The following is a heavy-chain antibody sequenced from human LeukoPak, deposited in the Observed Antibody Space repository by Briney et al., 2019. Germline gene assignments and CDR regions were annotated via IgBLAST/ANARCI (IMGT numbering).Heavy chain of an antibody. CDR1: GFTFSSDW. D-gene: IGHD3-22*01. Sequence: GGSLRLSCAASGFTFSSDWMSWVRQAPGKGLEWVANIKQDGSEKYYVDSVKGRFTISRDNAKNSLYLQMNSLIAEDTAVYYCARAYDSSGYWIYYFDYWGQGTLVTVSS. CDR2: IKQDGSEK. V-gene: IGHV3-7*01. CDR3: ARAYDSSGYWIYYFDY. J-gene: IGHJ4*02.